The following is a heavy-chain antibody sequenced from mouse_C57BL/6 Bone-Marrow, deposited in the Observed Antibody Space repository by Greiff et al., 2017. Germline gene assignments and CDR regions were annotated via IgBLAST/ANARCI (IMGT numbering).Heavy chain of an antibody. CDR1: GFSLTSYA. V-gene: IGHV2-9-1*01. Sequence: VMLVESGPGLVAPSQSLSITCTVSGFSLTSYAISWVRQPPGKGLEWLGVIWTGGGTNYNSALNSSLSISKDNSKSQVFLKMNSLQTDDTARYYWASLNTTVVESLYYYAMDYGGQGTSVTGSS. D-gene: IGHD1-1*01. J-gene: IGHJ4*01. CDR3: ASLNTTVVESLYYYAMDY. CDR2: IWTGGGT.